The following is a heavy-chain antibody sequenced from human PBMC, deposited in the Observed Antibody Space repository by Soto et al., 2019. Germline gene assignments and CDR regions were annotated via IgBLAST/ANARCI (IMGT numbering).Heavy chain of an antibody. CDR1: GGSVSSGSYY. D-gene: IGHD6-19*01. V-gene: IGHV4-61*01. CDR2: IYYSGST. J-gene: IGHJ6*02. Sequence: SETLSLTCTVSGGSVSSGSYYWSWIRQPPGKRLEWIGYIYYSGSTNYNPSLKSRVTISVDTSKNQFSLKLSSVTAVDTAVYYCARGIEGWYQGRYYYGMDVWGQGTTVTVSS. CDR3: ARGIEGWYQGRYYYGMDV.